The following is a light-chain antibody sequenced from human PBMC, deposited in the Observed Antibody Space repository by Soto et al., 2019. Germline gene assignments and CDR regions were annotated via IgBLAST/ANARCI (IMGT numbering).Light chain of an antibody. V-gene: IGKV3-20*01. CDR1: QSVSSSY. CDR2: GAS. CDR3: QQYGSSPLT. J-gene: IGKJ4*01. Sequence: EIVLTQSPGTLSLSPGERATLSCRASQSVSSSYFAWYQQKPGQAPRLLIYGASSRATGIPDRFSGSGSGTDFTLTISRLEPGDFAVYYCQQYGSSPLTFGGGTKVEIK.